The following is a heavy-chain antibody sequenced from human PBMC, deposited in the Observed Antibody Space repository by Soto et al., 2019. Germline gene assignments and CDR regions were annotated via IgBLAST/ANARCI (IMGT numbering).Heavy chain of an antibody. Sequence: QVQVVQSGAEVKKPGASVKVSCKASGYTFTGYYLHWVRQAPGQGLEWLGWINPNGGGTNYAQDFQCRITMTRDASINTAYLEVTRLRSEDTAVYYCAREGIGARIPTDWGQGTLVTVSS. CDR1: GYTFTGYY. D-gene: IGHD2-21*01. V-gene: IGHV1-2*02. CDR2: INPNGGGT. J-gene: IGHJ4*02. CDR3: AREGIGARIPTD.